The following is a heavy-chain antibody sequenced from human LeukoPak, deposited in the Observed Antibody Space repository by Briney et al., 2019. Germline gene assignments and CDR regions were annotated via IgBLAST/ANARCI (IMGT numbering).Heavy chain of an antibody. CDR3: ARAPSSSNLLVFDF. Sequence: GGSLRLSCAASGFTFDDYAMHWVRQAPGKGLEWVSGISWNSVNIRYADSVKGRFTISRDNAKNSLYLQMNSLRAEDTALYYCARAPSSSNLLVFDFWGQGTLVTVSS. CDR2: ISWNSVNI. V-gene: IGHV3-9*01. J-gene: IGHJ4*02. D-gene: IGHD6-13*01. CDR1: GFTFDDYA.